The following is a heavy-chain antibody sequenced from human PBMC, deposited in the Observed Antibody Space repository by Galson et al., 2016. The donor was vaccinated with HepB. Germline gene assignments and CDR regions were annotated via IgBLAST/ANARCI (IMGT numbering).Heavy chain of an antibody. Sequence: SETLSLTCTVSGGSMSGYYWDWIRQPAGKGLQWIGRIYGSGSTDYNPSLESRVTMSVDTSKNQFTLKLRSVTAADTAVYYCARQDEGITMLWFDFWGQGTLVTVSS. CDR2: IYGSGST. J-gene: IGHJ4*02. D-gene: IGHD3-16*01. CDR1: GGSMSGYY. V-gene: IGHV4-4*07. CDR3: ARQDEGITMLWFDF.